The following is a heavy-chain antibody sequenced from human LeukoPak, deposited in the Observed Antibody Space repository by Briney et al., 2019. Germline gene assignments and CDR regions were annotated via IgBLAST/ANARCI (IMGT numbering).Heavy chain of an antibody. Sequence: SETLSLTCTVSGGSISGSSYYWGWIRQPPGKGLVWIGSIYYSGSTYYSPSLKSRVTISVDTSKNQFSLKLSSVTAADTALYHCARHFYYDSSGYNNYFDYWGQGTLVTVSS. J-gene: IGHJ4*02. CDR3: ARHFYYDSSGYNNYFDY. V-gene: IGHV4-39*01. D-gene: IGHD3-22*01. CDR1: GGSISGSSYY. CDR2: IYYSGST.